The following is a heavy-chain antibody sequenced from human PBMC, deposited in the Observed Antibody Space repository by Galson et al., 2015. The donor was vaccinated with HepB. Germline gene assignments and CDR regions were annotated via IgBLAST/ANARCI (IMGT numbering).Heavy chain of an antibody. CDR1: GYTLTELS. CDR2: FDPEDGET. CDR3: ATDLFTVVRLPGPGD. D-gene: IGHD4-23*01. V-gene: IGHV1-24*01. J-gene: IGHJ4*02. Sequence: SVKVSCKVSGYTLTELSMHWVRQAPGKGLEWMGGFDPEDGETIYAQKFQGRVTMTEDTSTDTAYMELSSLRSEDTAVYYCATDLFTVVRLPGPGDWGQGTLVTVSS.